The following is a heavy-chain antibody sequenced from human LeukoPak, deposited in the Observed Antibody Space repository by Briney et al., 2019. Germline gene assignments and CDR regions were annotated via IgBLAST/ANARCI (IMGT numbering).Heavy chain of an antibody. CDR3: VIVRGYFDSSGTDY. V-gene: IGHV3-64D*06. Sequence: GGSLRLSCSASGFTFSSYTVHWVRQAPGKGLEFVSAITSTGGNTYYADSVTGRFTLSRDNSKNTLYLQMSSLRAEDTAVYYCVIVRGYFDSSGTDYWGQGALVTVSS. D-gene: IGHD3-9*01. CDR2: ITSTGGNT. CDR1: GFTFSSYT. J-gene: IGHJ4*02.